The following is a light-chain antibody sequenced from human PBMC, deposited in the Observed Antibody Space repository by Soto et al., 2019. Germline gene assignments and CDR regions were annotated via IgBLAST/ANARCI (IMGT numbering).Light chain of an antibody. CDR1: QSVGSN. CDR2: GAS. CDR3: QQYTNWPYT. J-gene: IGKJ2*01. Sequence: EIVMTQSPATLSVSPGERASLSCRASQSVGSNLAWYQQTAGQAPRLLSYGASTRATGNPARFSGSGSGTEFALSVSGLQSEDFAVYSWQQYTNWPYTFGQGTKVEIE. V-gene: IGKV3-15*01.